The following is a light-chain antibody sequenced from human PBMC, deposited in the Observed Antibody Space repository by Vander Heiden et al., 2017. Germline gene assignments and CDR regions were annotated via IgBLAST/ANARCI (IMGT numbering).Light chain of an antibody. CDR3: QQYDSNPPWT. CDR2: WAS. Sequence: DIVMTQSPDSLAVSLGERATINCKSSQSVLYSSNNKNYLAWYQQKPGQPPKLLIYWASTRESGVPDRFSGSGSGTDFTLTISSLQAEDVAVYYCQQYDSNPPWTFGQGTKVXIK. V-gene: IGKV4-1*01. J-gene: IGKJ1*01. CDR1: QSVLYSSNNKNY.